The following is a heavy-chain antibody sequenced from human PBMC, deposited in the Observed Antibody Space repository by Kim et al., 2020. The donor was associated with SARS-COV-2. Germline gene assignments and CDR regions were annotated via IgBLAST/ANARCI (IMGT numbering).Heavy chain of an antibody. J-gene: IGHJ4*02. CDR3: ARDQGTKELDSFDS. V-gene: IGHV1-18*01. CDR2: VSNYNDGP. D-gene: IGHD1-1*01. Sequence: ASVKVSCKASGHTFTNYGISWVRQAPGQGLEWMGWVSNYNDGPNYAQKFQGRVTMIMDTSTDTAYMELRSLRSDDTAMYYCARDQGTKELDSFDSWGQGTLEIVSS. CDR1: GHTFTNYG.